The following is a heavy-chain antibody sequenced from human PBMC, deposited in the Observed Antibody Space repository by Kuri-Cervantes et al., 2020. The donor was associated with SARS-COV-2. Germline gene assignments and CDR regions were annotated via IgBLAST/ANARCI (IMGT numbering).Heavy chain of an antibody. CDR1: AFTFSSYG. Sequence: GESLKISCAASAFTFSSYGMHWVRQAPGKGLEWVAVIWYDGSNKYYADSVKGRFTISRDNSKNTLYLQMNSLRAEDTAVYYCARELYSNPYYYYGMDVWGQGTTVTVSS. CDR2: IWYDGSNK. D-gene: IGHD5-18*01. J-gene: IGHJ6*02. CDR3: ARELYSNPYYYYGMDV. V-gene: IGHV3-33*08.